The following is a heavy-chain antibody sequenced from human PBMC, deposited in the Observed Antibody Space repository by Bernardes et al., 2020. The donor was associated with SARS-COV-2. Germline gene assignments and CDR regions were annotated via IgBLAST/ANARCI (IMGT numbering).Heavy chain of an antibody. CDR1: GLTFHIFG. J-gene: IGHJ5*02. D-gene: IGHD6-19*01. CDR3: AKMGQWLLREGPHLDT. V-gene: IGHV3-23*01. Sequence: GGSLRLSCAGSGLTFHIFGLSWVRQAPGKGLEWLGGVSGSGQTTYYSESVKGRFTVSRDNSANTVFLQMSSLTAADTAIYYCAKMGQWLLREGPHLDTWGRGALVTVSS. CDR2: VSGSGQTT.